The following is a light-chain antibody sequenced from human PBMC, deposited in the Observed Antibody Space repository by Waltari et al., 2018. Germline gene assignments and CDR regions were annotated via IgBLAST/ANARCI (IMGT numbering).Light chain of an antibody. V-gene: IGLV1-44*01. CDR2: NNN. CDR1: RPTIGSTY. J-gene: IGLJ3*02. CDR3: SAWDDSLNAWV. Sequence: QSVLTQAPSASGTPGQRVTIACLGRRPTIGSTYVKWYQQLPGTAPKLLIYNNNQRPSGVPDRFSGSKSGTSASLAISWLQSADEADFYCSAWDDSLNAWVFGGGTRLTVL.